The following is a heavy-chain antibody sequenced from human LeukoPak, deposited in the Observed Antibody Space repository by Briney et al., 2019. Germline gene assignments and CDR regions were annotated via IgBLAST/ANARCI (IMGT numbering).Heavy chain of an antibody. CDR2: IFYSGST. J-gene: IGHJ4*02. Sequence: SETLSLTCTVSGGSISSSSYYWGWIRQPPGKGLEWIGNIFYSGSTYHNPSLKSRVTISVDTSKNQFSLKLSSVTAADTAVYYCARQNFQNLYDSSGYYYLDYCGQGTLVTVSS. CDR1: GGSISSSSYY. CDR3: ARQNFQNLYDSSGYYYLDY. D-gene: IGHD3-22*01. V-gene: IGHV4-39*01.